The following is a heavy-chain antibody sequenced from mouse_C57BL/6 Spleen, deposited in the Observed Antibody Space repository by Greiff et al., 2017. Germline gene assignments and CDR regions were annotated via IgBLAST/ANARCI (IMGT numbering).Heavy chain of an antibody. J-gene: IGHJ4*01. CDR1: GYTFTSYW. V-gene: IGHV1-59*01. CDR3: ARKRGARYYAMDD. Sequence: QVQLQQPGAELVRPGTSVKLSCKASGYTFTSYWMHWVKQRPGQGLEWIGVIDPSDSSTNYNQKFKGKATLTVDTSSSTAYMQLSSLTSEDSAVYYCARKRGARYYAMDDWGQGTTVTVSS. CDR2: IDPSDSST.